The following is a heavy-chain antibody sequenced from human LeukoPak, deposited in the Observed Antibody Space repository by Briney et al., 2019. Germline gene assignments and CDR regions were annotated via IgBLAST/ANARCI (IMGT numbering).Heavy chain of an antibody. Sequence: GGSLKISCKGSGYRFTNYWIGWVREMPGKGFELMGVIFPRYSDIRYSPSFQGQFTISADRSINTAYLQWSSLQASDTAIYYCARRAEPDPMLLPHPNSRFDPWGQETLVTVSS. V-gene: IGHV5-51*01. D-gene: IGHD2-2*01. CDR2: IFPRYSDI. J-gene: IGHJ5*02. CDR1: GYRFTNYW. CDR3: ARRAEPDPMLLPHPNSRFDP.